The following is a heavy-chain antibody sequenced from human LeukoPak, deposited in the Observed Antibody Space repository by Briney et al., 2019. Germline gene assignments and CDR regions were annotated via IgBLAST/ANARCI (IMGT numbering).Heavy chain of an antibody. Sequence: GGSLRLSCAASGFTFSSYAMPWVRQAPGKGLEWVAVISYDGSNKYYTDSVKGRFTISRDNSKNTLYLQMNSLRAEDRAVYYCARDSDSSGWYEGMEYWGQGTLVTVSS. V-gene: IGHV3-30-3*01. J-gene: IGHJ4*02. D-gene: IGHD6-19*01. CDR2: ISYDGSNK. CDR1: GFTFSSYA. CDR3: ARDSDSSGWYEGMEY.